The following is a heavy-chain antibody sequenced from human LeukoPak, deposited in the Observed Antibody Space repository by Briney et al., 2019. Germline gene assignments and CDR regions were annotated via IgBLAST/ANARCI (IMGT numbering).Heavy chain of an antibody. Sequence: PSETLSLTCAVSGGSISSSNWWSWVRQPPGKGLEWIGEIYHSGSTNYNPSLKSRVTISVDKSKNQFSLKLSSVTAADTAVYYCARVGYVWGSYRWYHFDYWGQGTLVTVSS. D-gene: IGHD3-16*02. V-gene: IGHV4-4*02. J-gene: IGHJ4*02. CDR2: IYHSGST. CDR1: GGSISSSNW. CDR3: ARVGYVWGSYRWYHFDY.